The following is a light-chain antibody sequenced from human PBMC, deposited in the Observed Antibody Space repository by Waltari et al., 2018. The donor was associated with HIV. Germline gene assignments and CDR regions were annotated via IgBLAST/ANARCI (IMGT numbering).Light chain of an antibody. CDR2: WAS. CDR1: RTILFSSDNRNY. CDR3: QQYFRIPPT. J-gene: IGKJ4*01. V-gene: IGKV4-1*01. Sequence: DIVMTQSPDSLPVSLGERATLNCTSSRTILFSSDNRNYLAWYQQKPRQPPKLLISWASTRESGVPDRFSGSGSGTDFTLTITRLQAEDVAVYHCQQYFRIPPTFGGGTKVDFK.